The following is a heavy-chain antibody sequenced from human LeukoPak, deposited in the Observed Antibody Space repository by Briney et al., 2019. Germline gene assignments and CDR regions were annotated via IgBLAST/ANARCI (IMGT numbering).Heavy chain of an antibody. J-gene: IGHJ4*02. CDR3: ARVLRLGLRSAYYFDS. CDR1: GGSFSNSNYN. CDR2: IYYSGST. D-gene: IGHD3-16*01. V-gene: IGHV4-39*07. Sequence: PSETLSLICTVSGGSFSNSNYNWGWIRQPPGKGLEYIGSIYYSGSTFYNPSLKRRVTISVDTSKNQFSLKLSSVTAADTAVYYCARVLRLGLRSAYYFDSWGQGTLVTVSS.